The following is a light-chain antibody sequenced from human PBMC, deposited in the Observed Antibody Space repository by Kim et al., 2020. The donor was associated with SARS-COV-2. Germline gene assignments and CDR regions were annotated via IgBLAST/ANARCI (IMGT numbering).Light chain of an antibody. CDR2: GAS. CDR1: QSVSSSY. V-gene: IGKV3-20*01. CDR3: HQYSSTSQT. J-gene: IGKJ1*01. Sequence: EIVLTQSPGTLSLSPGERATLSCRASQSVSSSYLAWYQQKPGQAPRLLIFGASSRATGIPDRFSGSGSGTDFTLTISRLEPEDVAVYYCHQYSSTSQTFGQGTKVEIK.